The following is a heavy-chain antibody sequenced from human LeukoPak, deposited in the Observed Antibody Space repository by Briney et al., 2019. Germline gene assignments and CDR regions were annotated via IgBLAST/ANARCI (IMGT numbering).Heavy chain of an antibody. V-gene: IGHV3-20*04. D-gene: IGHD3-3*01. Sequence: GGSLRLSCEVSGFTFDDYGMSWVRQRPGKGLEWVSDINWNGGITSYAASVRGRFTVSRDNARNLLYLQMTSLSVEDTALYYCARRKDMADFGSAYYPLDHWGQGTLVTVS. J-gene: IGHJ5*02. CDR2: INWNGGIT. CDR1: GFTFDDYG. CDR3: ARRKDMADFGSAYYPLDH.